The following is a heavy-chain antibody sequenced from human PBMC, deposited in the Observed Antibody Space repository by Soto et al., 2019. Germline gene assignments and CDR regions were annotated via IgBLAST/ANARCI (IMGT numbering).Heavy chain of an antibody. J-gene: IGHJ4*02. Sequence: SVKVSSKASGYTFTSYAMHWVRQAPGQRLEWMGWINAGNGNTKYSQKFQGRVTITRDTSASTAYIELSSLRSEDTAVYYCASQRIRYCSGGSCYWDYWGQGTLVTVSS. CDR3: ASQRIRYCSGGSCYWDY. CDR1: GYTFTSYA. CDR2: INAGNGNT. D-gene: IGHD2-15*01. V-gene: IGHV1-3*01.